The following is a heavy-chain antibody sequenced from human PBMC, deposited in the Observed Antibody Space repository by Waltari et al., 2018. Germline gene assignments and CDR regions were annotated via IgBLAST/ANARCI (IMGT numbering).Heavy chain of an antibody. CDR1: GGTFSSYA. CDR3: ARDREHMYYYDSSGPFDY. Sequence: QVQLVQSGAEVKKPGSSVKVSCKASGGTFSSYAISWVRRAPGQGLEWMGGIIPIFGTANYAQKFQGRVTITADESTSTAYMELSSLRSEDTAVYYCARDREHMYYYDSSGPFDYWGQGTLVTVSS. J-gene: IGHJ4*02. D-gene: IGHD3-22*01. V-gene: IGHV1-69*01. CDR2: IIPIFGTA.